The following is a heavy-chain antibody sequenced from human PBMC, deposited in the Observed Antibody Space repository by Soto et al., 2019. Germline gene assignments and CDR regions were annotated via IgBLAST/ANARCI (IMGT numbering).Heavy chain of an antibody. D-gene: IGHD3-3*01. CDR2: IKQDGSEK. Sequence: PGGSLRLSCAASGFTFSSYWMSWVRQAPGKGLEWVANIKQDGSEKYYVDSVKGRFTISRDNAKNSLYLQMNSLRAEDTAVYYCARDSYDFWSGYYYYYYGMDVWGQGTTVTV. CDR1: GFTFSSYW. V-gene: IGHV3-7*03. J-gene: IGHJ6*02. CDR3: ARDSYDFWSGYYYYYYGMDV.